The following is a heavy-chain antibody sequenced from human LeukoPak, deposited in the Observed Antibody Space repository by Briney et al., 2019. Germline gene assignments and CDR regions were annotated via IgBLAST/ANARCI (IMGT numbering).Heavy chain of an antibody. D-gene: IGHD3-10*01. J-gene: IGHJ4*02. CDR3: AKCFGEKYNFDY. Sequence: GASLRLSCAASGFTFSSYAMSWVRQAPGLGREWVSAISGSGGSTYYADSVKGRFTISRDNSKNTLYLQMNSLRAEDTAVYYCAKCFGEKYNFDYWGQGTLVTVSS. CDR1: GFTFSSYA. CDR2: ISGSGGST. V-gene: IGHV3-23*01.